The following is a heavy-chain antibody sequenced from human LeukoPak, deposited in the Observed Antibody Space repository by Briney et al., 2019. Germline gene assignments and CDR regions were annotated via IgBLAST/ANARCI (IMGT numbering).Heavy chain of an antibody. V-gene: IGHV3-74*01. CDR3: AKDFLDNRERPYYMDV. CDR1: GFTFSSYW. J-gene: IGHJ6*03. Sequence: PGGSLRLSCAASGFTFSSYWMHWVRQAPGKGLVWVSRINSDGSSTSYADSVKGRFTISRDNSMNTLYLQMNSLRAEDTAVYYCAKDFLDNRERPYYMDVWGKGTTVTVS. CDR2: INSDGSST. D-gene: IGHD1-1*01.